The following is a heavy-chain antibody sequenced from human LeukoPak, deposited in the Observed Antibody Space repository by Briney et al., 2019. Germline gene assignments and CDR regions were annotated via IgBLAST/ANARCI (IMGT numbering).Heavy chain of an antibody. Sequence: GGSLRLSCAASGFTFSSYRMSWVRQAPGKGLEWVANIKQDGSEKYYVDSVKGRFTISRDNAKNSLYLQMNSLRAEDTAVYYCARAIRNYYDSSGPEDYWGQGTLVTVSS. CDR1: GFTFSSYR. V-gene: IGHV3-7*01. D-gene: IGHD3-22*01. J-gene: IGHJ4*02. CDR3: ARAIRNYYDSSGPEDY. CDR2: IKQDGSEK.